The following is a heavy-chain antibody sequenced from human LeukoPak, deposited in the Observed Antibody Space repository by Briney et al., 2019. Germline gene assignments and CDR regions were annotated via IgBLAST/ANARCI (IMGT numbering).Heavy chain of an antibody. Sequence: PSETLSLTCTVSGGSISSHYRTWIRQSPVKGLEWIGDISNSGSTSYNPSLKSRVTISIDMSKNQFSLKLSSVTAADTAVYYCGRDALVGYFSYYYMDVWGKGTTVTVSS. CDR1: GGSISSHY. V-gene: IGHV4-59*11. CDR3: GRDALVGYFSYYYMDV. CDR2: ISNSGST. J-gene: IGHJ6*03. D-gene: IGHD2-15*01.